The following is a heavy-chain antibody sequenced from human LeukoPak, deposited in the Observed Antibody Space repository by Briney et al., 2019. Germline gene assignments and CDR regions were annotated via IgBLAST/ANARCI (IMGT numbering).Heavy chain of an antibody. CDR1: GFTFSSYS. J-gene: IGHJ3*02. CDR2: ITSTGSAM. D-gene: IGHD3-9*01. CDR3: ANFDGSTQAFQI. V-gene: IGHV3-48*04. Sequence: PGGSLRLSCAVSGFTFSSYSMNWVRQAPGKGLEWVSHITSTGSAMYYADSVKGRFSVYRDNSNYTLYMELNSLRAEDTALYSCANFDGSTQAFQIWGQGTMVTVSS.